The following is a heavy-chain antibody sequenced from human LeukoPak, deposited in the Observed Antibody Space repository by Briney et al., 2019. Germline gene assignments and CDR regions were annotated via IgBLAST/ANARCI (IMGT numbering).Heavy chain of an antibody. CDR1: GGSMKDFS. CDR3: ARHKDRFGYTFDY. J-gene: IGHJ4*02. CDR2: VYYSGSA. Sequence: SETLSLTCTVSGGSMKDFSWSWIRQIPGKGLEWIGYVYYSGSAKYHPSLKSRVTISVDTSKNEFSLKLISVTAADTAVYFCARHKDRFGYTFDYWGQGSLVTVSS. V-gene: IGHV4-59*08. D-gene: IGHD5-18*01.